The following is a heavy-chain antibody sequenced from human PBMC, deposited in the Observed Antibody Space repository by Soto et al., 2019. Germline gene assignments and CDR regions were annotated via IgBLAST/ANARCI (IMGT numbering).Heavy chain of an antibody. D-gene: IGHD4-17*01. CDR1: GFTFSDYY. V-gene: IGHV3-11*01. CDR2: ISRRGKTI. CDR3: ARETTVTTFDK. Sequence: QEQLVESGGGLVKPGGSLRLSCAASGFTFSDYYMSWIRQAPGKGLEWVSDISRRGKTIFYADSVKGRFTISRDNAKSSLYIEMNNLRADDTAVYYCARETTVTTFDKWGQGTLVTVSS. J-gene: IGHJ4*02.